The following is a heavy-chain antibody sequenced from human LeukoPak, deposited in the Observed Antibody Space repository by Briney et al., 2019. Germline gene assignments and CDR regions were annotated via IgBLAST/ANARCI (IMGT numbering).Heavy chain of an antibody. CDR2: FDPEDGET. J-gene: IGHJ4*02. CDR1: GYTLTELS. CDR3: ATGHPYYDSRDY. Sequence: ASVKVSCKVSGYTLTELSMHWVRQAPGKGLEWMGGFDPEDGETIYAQKFQGRVTMTEDTSTDTAYMELSSLRSEDTAVYYCATGHPYYDSRDYWGQGTLVTVSS. D-gene: IGHD3-22*01. V-gene: IGHV1-24*01.